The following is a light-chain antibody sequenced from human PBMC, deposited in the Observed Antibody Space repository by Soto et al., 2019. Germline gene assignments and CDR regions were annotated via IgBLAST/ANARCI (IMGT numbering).Light chain of an antibody. V-gene: IGLV2-14*01. CDR1: SSDVGGYNY. J-gene: IGLJ1*01. CDR2: EVS. CDR3: SSYTSSSTSYV. Sequence: QSALTQPASVSGSPGQSITISCTGTSSDVGGYNYVSWYQQHPGKAPKLMIYEVSNRPSGVSNRFSGSKSGNTASLTISGLEAEDEVDYYCSSYTSSSTSYVFGTGIKLTVL.